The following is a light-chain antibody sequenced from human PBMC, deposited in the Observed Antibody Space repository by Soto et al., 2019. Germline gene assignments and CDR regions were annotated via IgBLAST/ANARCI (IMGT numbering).Light chain of an antibody. V-gene: IGKV3-15*01. CDR1: QSLSSN. J-gene: IGKJ1*01. Sequence: EIVMTQSPGTLSVSPGERATLSCRASQSLSSNLAWYKQKPGQAPRLLIYGASTRATGIPARFSGSGSGTEFTLTISSLQSEDFAVYYCQQYNNWPRTFGQGTKVDIK. CDR3: QQYNNWPRT. CDR2: GAS.